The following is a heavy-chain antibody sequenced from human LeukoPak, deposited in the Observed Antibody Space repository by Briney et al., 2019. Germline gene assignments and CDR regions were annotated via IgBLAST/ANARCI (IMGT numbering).Heavy chain of an antibody. D-gene: IGHD6-13*01. J-gene: IGHJ3*02. CDR3: ASPAWGSSWNAFDI. CDR1: GGSINGYY. Sequence: PSETLSLTCTVSGGSINGYYWSWIRQPPGKGLEWIGYIYHSGSTDYNPSLKSRVTISIDTSKKQFSLKMSSVTTSDTPVYYCASPAWGSSWNAFDIWGRGTMVTVSS. CDR2: IYHSGST. V-gene: IGHV4-59*08.